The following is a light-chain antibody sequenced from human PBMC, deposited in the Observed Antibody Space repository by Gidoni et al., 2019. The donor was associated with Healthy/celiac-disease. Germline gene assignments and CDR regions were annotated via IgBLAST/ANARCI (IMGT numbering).Light chain of an antibody. CDR1: QSVLYSSNNKNY. Sequence: DIVRTQAPDALAVSLGERATINCKSRQSVLYSSNNKNYLAWYQQKPGQPPKLLIYWASTRESGVPDRFSGSGSGTDFTLTISSLQAEDVAVYYCQQYYSTPQTFGQGTKVEIK. CDR2: WAS. CDR3: QQYYSTPQT. J-gene: IGKJ1*01. V-gene: IGKV4-1*01.